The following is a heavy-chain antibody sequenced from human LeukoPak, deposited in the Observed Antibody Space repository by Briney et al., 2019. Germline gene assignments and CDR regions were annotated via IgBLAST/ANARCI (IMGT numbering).Heavy chain of an antibody. CDR1: GFTVSSSY. D-gene: IGHD3-22*01. J-gene: IGHJ4*02. V-gene: IGHV3-66*02. CDR2: IYSGGST. CDR3: ARVYRSSGYYLFDY. Sequence: GGSLRLSCAASGFTVSSSYMSWVRQAPGRGLEWVSVIYSGGSTYYADSVKGRVTISRDNSKNTLYLQMNSLRAEDTAVYYCARVYRSSGYYLFDYWGQGTLVTVSS.